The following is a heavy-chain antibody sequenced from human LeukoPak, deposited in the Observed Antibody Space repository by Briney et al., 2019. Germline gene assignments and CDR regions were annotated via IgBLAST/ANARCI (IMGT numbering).Heavy chain of an antibody. Sequence: SETLSLTCTVPSAAISRSYWIWTRQTPGKGLEWIGYISYSGVSTYNPSLGSRVTISRDTSKNEVSLNLSSVTAADTAVYFCARLPEGGYAISLGWLDPWGQGTRVTVSS. CDR3: ARLPEGGYAISLGWLDP. CDR2: ISYSGVS. V-gene: IGHV4-59*08. CDR1: SAAISRSY. D-gene: IGHD2-8*01. J-gene: IGHJ5*02.